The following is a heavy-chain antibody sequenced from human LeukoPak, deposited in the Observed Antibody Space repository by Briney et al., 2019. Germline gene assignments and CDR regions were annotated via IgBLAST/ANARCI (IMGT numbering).Heavy chain of an antibody. CDR3: EVTMVRGEEYYFDY. V-gene: IGHV4-4*07. CDR2: IYTSGST. CDR1: GGSISSYY. D-gene: IGHD3-10*01. Sequence: SSETLSLTCTVSGGSISSYYWSWIRQPAGKGLEWIGRIYTSGSTNYNPSLKSRVTMSVDTSKNQFSLNLSSVTAADTAVYYCEVTMVRGEEYYFDYWGQGTLVTVSS. J-gene: IGHJ4*02.